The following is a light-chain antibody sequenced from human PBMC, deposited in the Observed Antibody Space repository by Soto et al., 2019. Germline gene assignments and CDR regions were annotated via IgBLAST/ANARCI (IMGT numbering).Light chain of an antibody. CDR2: WAS. CDR3: QQYYTTLWT. Sequence: DFLMTQSADSLAVSLGERATINCKSSQSVLYSPNNRSYLAWYQQKAGQAPKLLIYWASTREAGVPDRFSGSGSGTDFTLTISSLQAEDVAVYYCQQYYTTLWTFGQGTKVDIK. J-gene: IGKJ1*01. CDR1: QSVLYSPNNRSY. V-gene: IGKV4-1*01.